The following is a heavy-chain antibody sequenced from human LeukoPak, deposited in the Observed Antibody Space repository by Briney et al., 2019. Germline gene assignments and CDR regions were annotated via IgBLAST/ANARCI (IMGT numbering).Heavy chain of an antibody. CDR1: GYTLTELS. CDR3: ATGLRYFDWLFPDTYFDY. CDR2: FDPEDGET. D-gene: IGHD3-9*01. J-gene: IGHJ4*02. V-gene: IGHV1-24*01. Sequence: ASVKVSCKVSGYTLTELSMHWVRQAPGKGLEWMGGFDPEDGETIYAQKFQGRVTMTEGTSTDTAYMELSSLRSEDTAVYYCATGLRYFDWLFPDTYFDYWGQGTLVTVSS.